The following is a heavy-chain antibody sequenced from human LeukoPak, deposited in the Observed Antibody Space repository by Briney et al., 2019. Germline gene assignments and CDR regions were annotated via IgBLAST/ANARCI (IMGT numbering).Heavy chain of an antibody. J-gene: IGHJ4*02. CDR1: GFTFSSYD. CDR3: ARAHCSGGSCYSWVDY. V-gene: IGHV3-13*01. Sequence: GGSLRLSCAASGFTFSSYDMHWVRQATGKGLEWVSAIGTAGDTYYPGSVKGRFTISRENAKNSLYPQMNSLRAGDTAVYYCARAHCSGGSCYSWVDYWGQGTLVTVSS. CDR2: IGTAGDT. D-gene: IGHD2-15*01.